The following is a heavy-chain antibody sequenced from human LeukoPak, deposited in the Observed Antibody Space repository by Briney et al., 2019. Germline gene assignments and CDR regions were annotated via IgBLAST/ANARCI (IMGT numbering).Heavy chain of an antibody. Sequence: PSETLSLTCAVYGGSFSGYYWSWIRQPAGKGLEWIGRIYTSGSTNYNPSLKSRVTMSVDTSKNQFSLKLSSVTAADTAVYYCASTIHLITGTTWVWFDPWGQGTLVTVSS. CDR3: ASTIHLITGTTWVWFDP. D-gene: IGHD1-7*01. V-gene: IGHV4-59*10. CDR1: GGSFSGYY. J-gene: IGHJ5*02. CDR2: IYTSGST.